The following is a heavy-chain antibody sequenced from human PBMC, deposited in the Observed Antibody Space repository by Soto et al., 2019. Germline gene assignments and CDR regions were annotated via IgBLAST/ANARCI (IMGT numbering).Heavy chain of an antibody. D-gene: IGHD4-17*01. CDR2: IYYSGST. Sequence: SETLSLTCTVSGGSISSGGYYWSWIRQHPGKGLEWIGYIYYSGSTYYNPSLKSRVTISVDTSKNQFSLKLSSVTAADTAVYYCARDYGDYAKPGISGMDVWGQGTTVTVSS. V-gene: IGHV4-31*03. CDR1: GGSISSGGYY. CDR3: ARDYGDYAKPGISGMDV. J-gene: IGHJ6*02.